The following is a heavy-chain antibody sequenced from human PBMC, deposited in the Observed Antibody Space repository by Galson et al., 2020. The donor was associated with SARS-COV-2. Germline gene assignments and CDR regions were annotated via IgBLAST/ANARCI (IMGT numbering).Heavy chain of an antibody. D-gene: IGHD3-3*01. J-gene: IGHJ4*02. CDR2: IYPGDSDT. CDR1: GYSFTSYW. V-gene: IGHV5-51*01. Sequence: GESLKISCKGSGYSFTSYWIGWVRQMPGKGLEWMGIIYPGDSDTRYSPSFQGQVTISADKSISTAYLQWSSLKASDTAMYYCARGQAQTYYDFWSGYLGPTYFDYWGQGTLVTVSS. CDR3: ARGQAQTYYDFWSGYLGPTYFDY.